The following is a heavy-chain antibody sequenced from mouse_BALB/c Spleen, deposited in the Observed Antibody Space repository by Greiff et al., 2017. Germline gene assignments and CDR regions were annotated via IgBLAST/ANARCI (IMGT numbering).Heavy chain of an antibody. J-gene: IGHJ3*01. CDR2: ISSGGGST. CDR1: GFAFSSYD. D-gene: IGHD1-1*01. Sequence: EVHLVESGGGLVKPGGSLKLSCAASGFAFSSYDMSWVRQTPEKRLEWVAYISSGGGSTYYPDTVKGRFTISRDNAKNTLYLQMSSLKSEDTAMYYCARPYYYGSRVFAYWGQGTLVTVSA. CDR3: ARPYYYGSRVFAY. V-gene: IGHV5-12-1*01.